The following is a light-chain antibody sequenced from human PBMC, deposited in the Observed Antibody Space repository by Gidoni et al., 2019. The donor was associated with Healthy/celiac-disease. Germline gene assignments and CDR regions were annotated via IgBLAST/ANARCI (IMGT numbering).Light chain of an antibody. CDR2: VKN. Sequence: SSELTQDPAVSVALGQTVRITCQGDSLRSYYASWYQQKPGQAPVLVIYVKNNRPSGIPDRFSGSSSGNTASLTITGAQAEDEADYYCNSRDSSGNHAVFGGGTKLTVL. CDR3: NSRDSSGNHAV. V-gene: IGLV3-19*01. J-gene: IGLJ2*01. CDR1: SLRSYY.